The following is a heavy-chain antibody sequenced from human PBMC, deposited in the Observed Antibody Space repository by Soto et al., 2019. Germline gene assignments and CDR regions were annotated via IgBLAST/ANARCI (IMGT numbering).Heavy chain of an antibody. CDR1: GFTFSDYY. CDR3: ARDSDRYYYYGMDV. J-gene: IGHJ6*02. CDR2: ISSSSSYT. V-gene: IGHV3-11*05. Sequence: GGSLRLSCAASGFTFSDYYMSWIRQAPGKGLEWVSYISSSSSYTNYADSVKGRFTISRDNAKNSLYLQMNSLRAEDTAVYYCARDSDRYYYYGMDVWGQGTTVTVSS.